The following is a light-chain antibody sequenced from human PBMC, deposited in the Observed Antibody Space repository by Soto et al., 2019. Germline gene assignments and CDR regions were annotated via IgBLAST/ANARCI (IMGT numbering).Light chain of an antibody. CDR1: QSVSSD. J-gene: IGKJ2*01. V-gene: IGKV3-15*01. Sequence: EIVMTQSPATLSVSPGERVTLSCRASQSVSSDLAWYLQKPGQAPSLLVYGASTRATGMPARFSGSGSGKEFTLTIRSLQAEDFAVYYCQQYNNCPHTFGQGTKLEIK. CDR3: QQYNNCPHT. CDR2: GAS.